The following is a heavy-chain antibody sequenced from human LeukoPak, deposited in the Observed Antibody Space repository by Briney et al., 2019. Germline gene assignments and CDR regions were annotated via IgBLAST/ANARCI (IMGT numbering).Heavy chain of an antibody. J-gene: IGHJ5*02. CDR3: ANDMSTIFGVVIGRQSWFDP. CDR2: ISGSGGST. Sequence: GGSLRLSCAASGFTFSSYAMSWVRQAPGKGLEWVSAISGSGGSTYYADSVKGRFTISRDNSKNTLYLQMNSLRAEDTAVYYRANDMSTIFGVVIGRQSWFDPWGQGTLVTVSS. D-gene: IGHD3-3*01. CDR1: GFTFSSYA. V-gene: IGHV3-23*01.